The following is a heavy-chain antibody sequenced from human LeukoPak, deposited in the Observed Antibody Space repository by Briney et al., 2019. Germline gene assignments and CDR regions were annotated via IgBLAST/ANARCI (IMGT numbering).Heavy chain of an antibody. J-gene: IGHJ4*02. CDR1: GFTFSSYG. CDR3: AKGQGATGDFDY. D-gene: IGHD1-14*01. CDR2: ISYDGSNK. Sequence: GGSLRLSCAASGFTFSSYGMHWVRQAPGKGLERVAVISYDGSNKYYADSVKGRFTISRDNSKNTLYLQMNSLRAEDTAVYYCAKGQGATGDFDYWGQGTLVTVSS. V-gene: IGHV3-30*18.